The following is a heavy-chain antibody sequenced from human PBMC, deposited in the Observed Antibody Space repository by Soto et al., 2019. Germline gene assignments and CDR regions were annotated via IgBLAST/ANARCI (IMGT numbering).Heavy chain of an antibody. V-gene: IGHV4-59*01. CDR1: GDSISSYS. J-gene: IGHJ4*02. CDR2: IHYNGNT. Sequence: QVQLQVSGPGLVKPSETLSLTCTVSGDSISSYSWSWIRQPPGKGLEWIGNIHYNGNTKYSPSLKSRVTTPVXXSXHHFSLKLISVTTADTAVYFCAREGNLGRWIQPLDSWGQGTLVTVSS. D-gene: IGHD2-2*03. CDR3: AREGNLGRWIQPLDS.